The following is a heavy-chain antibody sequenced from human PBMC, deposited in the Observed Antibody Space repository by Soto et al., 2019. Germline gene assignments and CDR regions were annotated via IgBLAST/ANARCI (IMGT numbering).Heavy chain of an antibody. Sequence: ASVKVSCKVSGYTLTELSMHWVRQAPGKGLEWMGGFDPEDGETIYAQKFQGRVTMTEDTSTDTAYMELSSLRSEDTAVYYCATGRLEEPIVVVPRFNFDYWGQGTLVTVSS. CDR3: ATGRLEEPIVVVPRFNFDY. CDR2: FDPEDGET. CDR1: GYTLTELS. J-gene: IGHJ4*02. D-gene: IGHD3-22*01. V-gene: IGHV1-24*01.